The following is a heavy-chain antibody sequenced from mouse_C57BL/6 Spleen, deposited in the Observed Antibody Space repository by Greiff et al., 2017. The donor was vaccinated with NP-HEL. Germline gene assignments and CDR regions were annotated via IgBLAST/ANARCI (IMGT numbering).Heavy chain of an antibody. V-gene: IGHV5-4*01. CDR3: ARDGASYSNYYFDY. Sequence: EVKLMESGGGLVKPGGSLKLSCAASGFTFSSYAMSWVRQTPEKRLEWVATISDGGSYTYYPDNVKGRVTISRDNAKNNLYLQMSHLKSEDTAIYYCARDGASYSNYYFDYWGQGTTLTVSS. CDR2: ISDGGSYT. CDR1: GFTFSSYA. D-gene: IGHD2-5*01. J-gene: IGHJ2*01.